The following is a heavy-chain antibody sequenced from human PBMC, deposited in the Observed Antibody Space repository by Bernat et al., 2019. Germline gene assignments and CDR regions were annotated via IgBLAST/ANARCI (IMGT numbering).Heavy chain of an antibody. V-gene: IGHV4-31*03. D-gene: IGHD3-3*01. CDR2: IYYTGST. CDR1: GDSIKKGGYH. CDR3: ARILWSGYVYFEH. Sequence: QVQLQESGPGLVKPSETLSLTCTVSGDSIKKGGYHWSGIRQHPGKGLEWIGYIYYTGSTRYNSSLGSRVIMSVDTSQNQFSLKLNYVAAADTAVYDCARILWSGYVYFEHWGQGILVTVSS. J-gene: IGHJ4*02.